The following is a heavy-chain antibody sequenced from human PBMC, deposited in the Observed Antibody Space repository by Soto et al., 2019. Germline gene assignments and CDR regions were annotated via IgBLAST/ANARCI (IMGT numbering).Heavy chain of an antibody. CDR2: ISGSGGST. CDR3: AKASRGITFGGVIVGFDY. Sequence: GGSLRLSCAASGFTFSSYAMSWVRQAPGKGLEWVSAISGSGGSTYYADSVKGRFTISRDNSKNTLYLKMNSLRAEDTAVFYCAKASRGITFGGVIVGFDYWGQGTLVTVSS. J-gene: IGHJ4*02. CDR1: GFTFSSYA. V-gene: IGHV3-23*01. D-gene: IGHD3-16*02.